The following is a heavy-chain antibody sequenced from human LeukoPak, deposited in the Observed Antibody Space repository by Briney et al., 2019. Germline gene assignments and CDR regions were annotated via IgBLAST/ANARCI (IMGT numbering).Heavy chain of an antibody. CDR1: GGSFSGYY. CDR3: ARGKRYYYGSGSFPPYYYYYYMDV. J-gene: IGHJ6*03. D-gene: IGHD3-10*01. V-gene: IGHV4-34*01. Sequence: SETLSLTCAVYGGSFSGYYWSWIRQPPGKGLEWIGEINHSGSTNYNPSLKSRVTISVDTSKNQFSLKLSSVTAADTAVYYCARGKRYYYGSGSFPPYYYYYYMDVWGKGTTVTVSS. CDR2: INHSGST.